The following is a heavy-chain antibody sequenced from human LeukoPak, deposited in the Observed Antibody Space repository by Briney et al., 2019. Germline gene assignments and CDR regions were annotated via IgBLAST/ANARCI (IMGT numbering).Heavy chain of an antibody. V-gene: IGHV4-59*01. D-gene: IGHD7-27*01. Sequence: SETLSLTCTVSGGSINYYYWMWIRQPPGKGLEWIGYIYYSGGTHYNPSLKSRVTMLVDTSKNQFSLKLTAVTATDTAVYYRARETPGAGHFDYWGQGSLVTVSS. J-gene: IGHJ4*02. CDR2: IYYSGGT. CDR1: GGSINYYY. CDR3: ARETPGAGHFDY.